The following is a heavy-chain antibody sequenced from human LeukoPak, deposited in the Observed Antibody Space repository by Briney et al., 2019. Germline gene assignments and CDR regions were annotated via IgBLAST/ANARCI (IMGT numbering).Heavy chain of an antibody. CDR3: ARVGYGYILDY. Sequence: SETLSLTCAVYGGSFSGYYWSWIRQPPGKGLEWIGEINHSGSTNYNPSLKSRVTISVDTSKNQFSLKLSSVTAADTAVYYCARVGYGYILDYWGQGTLVTVSS. J-gene: IGHJ4*02. D-gene: IGHD5-12*01. CDR2: INHSGST. V-gene: IGHV4-34*01. CDR1: GGSFSGYY.